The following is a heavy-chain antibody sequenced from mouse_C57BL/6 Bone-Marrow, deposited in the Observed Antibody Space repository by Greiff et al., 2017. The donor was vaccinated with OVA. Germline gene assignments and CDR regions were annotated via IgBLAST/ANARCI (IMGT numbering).Heavy chain of an antibody. Sequence: QVQLQQSGAELARPGASVKLSCKASGYTFTSYGISWVKQRTGQGLEWIGEIYPRSGNTYYNEKFKGKATLTADKSSSTAYMELRSLTSEDAAVYFCARIYSKYFDVWGTGTTVTVSS. CDR3: ARIYSKYFDV. V-gene: IGHV1-81*01. D-gene: IGHD2-5*01. J-gene: IGHJ1*03. CDR1: GYTFTSYG. CDR2: IYPRSGNT.